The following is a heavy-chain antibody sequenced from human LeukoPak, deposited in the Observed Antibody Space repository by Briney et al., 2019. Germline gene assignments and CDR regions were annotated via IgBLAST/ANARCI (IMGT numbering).Heavy chain of an antibody. J-gene: IGHJ4*02. Sequence: GGSLRLSCAASGFIFSNYAMSWVRQAPGEGLEWVSAISSSGGSTYYADSMKGRFTISRDNSKNTLFLQMNSLRADDTAVYYCAKYLGSGTSRAFDFWGPGTLVTVSS. V-gene: IGHV3-23*01. CDR3: AKYLGSGTSRAFDF. D-gene: IGHD3-10*01. CDR1: GFIFSNYA. CDR2: ISSSGGST.